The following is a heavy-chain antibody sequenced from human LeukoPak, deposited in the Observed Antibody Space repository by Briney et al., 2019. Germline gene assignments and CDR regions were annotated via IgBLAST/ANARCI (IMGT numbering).Heavy chain of an antibody. J-gene: IGHJ4*02. CDR2: ISWNSGSI. CDR1: GFTFDDYA. Sequence: PGGSLRLSCAASGFTFDDYAMHWVRQAPGKGLEWVSGISWNSGSIGYADSVKGRFTISRDNAKNSLYLQMNSLRAEDTALYYCAKDMHKVAVAGTGDYWGQGTLVTVSS. CDR3: AKDMHKVAVAGTGDY. D-gene: IGHD6-19*01. V-gene: IGHV3-9*01.